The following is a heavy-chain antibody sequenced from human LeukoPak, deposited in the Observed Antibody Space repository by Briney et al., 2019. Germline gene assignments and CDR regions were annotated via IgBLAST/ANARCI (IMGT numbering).Heavy chain of an antibody. CDR2: IHYSGST. V-gene: IGHV4-59*07. CDR1: GNAISSEY. CDR3: ARLGALHDAFDV. D-gene: IGHD3-16*01. Sequence: SDTLSRTQYLCGNAISSEYWRWIGQAAGKKMKWIGNIHYSGSTKYNPSLKSRVTISVDTSKNQFSLRVTSLTAADTAVYYCARLGALHDAFDVWGQGTLVTVSS. J-gene: IGHJ3*01.